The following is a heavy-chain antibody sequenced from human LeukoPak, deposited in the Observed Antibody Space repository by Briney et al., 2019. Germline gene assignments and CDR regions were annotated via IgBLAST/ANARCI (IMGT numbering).Heavy chain of an antibody. J-gene: IGHJ3*02. CDR1: RGTFSSYA. Sequence: SVKVSCKASRGTFSSYAISWVRQAPGQGLEWMGGIIPIFGTANYAQKFQGRVTITADESTSTAYMELSSLRSEDTAVYYCAKTSGITGTTRNAFDIWGQGTMVTVSS. CDR2: IIPIFGTA. CDR3: AKTSGITGTTRNAFDI. V-gene: IGHV1-69*13. D-gene: IGHD1-7*01.